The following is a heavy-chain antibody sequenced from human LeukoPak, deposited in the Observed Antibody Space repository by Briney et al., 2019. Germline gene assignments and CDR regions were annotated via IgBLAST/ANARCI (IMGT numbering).Heavy chain of an antibody. CDR2: IRSKGSGGTI. CDR1: GFTFNEYA. CDR3: VKGRTRADS. V-gene: IGHV3-49*03. D-gene: IGHD3-3*01. Sequence: PGRSLRLSCTASGFTFNEYAMSWFRQAPGKGLEWVGFIRSKGSGGTIEYAASVKGRFTLSRDDSKSIVSLQMNSLQSEDTAVYYCVKGRTRADSWGQGTLVTVSS. J-gene: IGHJ4*02.